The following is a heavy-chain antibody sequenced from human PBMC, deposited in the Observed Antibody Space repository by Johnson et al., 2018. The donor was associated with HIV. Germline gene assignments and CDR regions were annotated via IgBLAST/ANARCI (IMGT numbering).Heavy chain of an antibody. V-gene: IGHV3-13*01. Sequence: VQLVESGGGLVQPGGSLRLSCAASGFTFSSYDMHWVRQATGKGLEWVSAIGTVGDTYYVGSVKGRFTISRDNAKNSLYLQVNSLRAGDTAVYYCARTLGFGTEDAFDIWGQGTMVTVSS. D-gene: IGHD3-10*01. J-gene: IGHJ3*02. CDR1: GFTFSSYD. CDR3: ARTLGFGTEDAFDI. CDR2: IGTVGDT.